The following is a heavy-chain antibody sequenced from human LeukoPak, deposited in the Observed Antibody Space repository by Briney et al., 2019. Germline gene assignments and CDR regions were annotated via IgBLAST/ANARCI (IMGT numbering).Heavy chain of an antibody. D-gene: IGHD5-18*01. J-gene: IGHJ4*02. CDR2: ISSSGSSI. Sequence: GGSLRLSCAASGFTFSSYEMNWVRQAPGKGLAWVSYISSSGSSIYYADSVKGRFTISRDNAKNSLYLQMNSLRAEDTAVYYCARIAWIQLDFDYWGQGTLVTVSS. CDR3: ARIAWIQLDFDY. V-gene: IGHV3-48*03. CDR1: GFTFSSYE.